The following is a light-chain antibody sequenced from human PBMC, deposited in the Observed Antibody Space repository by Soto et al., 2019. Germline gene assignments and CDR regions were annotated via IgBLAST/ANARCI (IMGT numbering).Light chain of an antibody. Sequence: QSALTQPPSASGSPGQSVTISCTGTSSEVGGYNYVSWYQQYPGRAPKLMIYEVTKRPSGVPDRFSGSKSGNTASLTVSLLQAEDEADYYCSSYAASNNFYFVFGGGTQLTVL. V-gene: IGLV2-8*01. CDR2: EVT. CDR1: SSEVGGYNY. CDR3: SSYAASNNFYFV. J-gene: IGLJ3*02.